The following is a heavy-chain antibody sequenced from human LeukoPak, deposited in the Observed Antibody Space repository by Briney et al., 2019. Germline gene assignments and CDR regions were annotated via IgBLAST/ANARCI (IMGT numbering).Heavy chain of an antibody. D-gene: IGHD1-1*01. Sequence: ASVKVSCKASGYTFTSHFMHWVRQAPGQGLEWMGWLNPSTGGTDFAQKFQGRVTLTRDTSLTTAYMDLTSLSSDDTAVYYCARSERVKGIFDFWGQGTLVIVSS. CDR1: GYTFTSHF. J-gene: IGHJ4*02. CDR2: LNPSTGGT. V-gene: IGHV1-2*02. CDR3: ARSERVKGIFDF.